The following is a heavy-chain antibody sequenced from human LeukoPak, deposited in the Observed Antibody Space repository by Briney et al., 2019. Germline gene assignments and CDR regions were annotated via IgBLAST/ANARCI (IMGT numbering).Heavy chain of an antibody. CDR1: GGSFSGHY. Sequence: SETLSLTCVVYGGSFSGHYWSGIRQPPGKGLEWIGDINQSGRANYNPSLKSQVTISIDTSKNQSSLNLNSVTAADTAVYYCVRNFDHWGQGTLVTVSS. V-gene: IGHV4-34*01. J-gene: IGHJ4*02. CDR2: INQSGRA. CDR3: VRNFDH.